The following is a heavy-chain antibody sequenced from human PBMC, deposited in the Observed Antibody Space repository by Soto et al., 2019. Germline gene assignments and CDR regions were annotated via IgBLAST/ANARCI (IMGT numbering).Heavy chain of an antibody. CDR1: GGGLSGDA. D-gene: IGHD6-19*01. CDR3: ASGAVAGGGPGAFDI. J-gene: IGHJ3*02. V-gene: IGHV1-69*13. CDR2: IIPIFGTA. Sequence: SVQGSCKGSGGGLSGDAVGWVRQAPGQGLEWMGGIIPIFGTANYAQKFQGRVTITADESTSTAYTELSSLRSEDTAVYYCASGAVAGGGPGAFDIWGQGTMVTVSS.